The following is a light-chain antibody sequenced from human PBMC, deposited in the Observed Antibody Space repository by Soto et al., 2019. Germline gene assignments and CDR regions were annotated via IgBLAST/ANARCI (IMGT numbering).Light chain of an antibody. V-gene: IGKV3-20*01. Sequence: EIVMTQSPDTLSVSPGERATLSCRASQSVSSSYLAWYQQKPGQPPRLLIYGTSSRATGIPDRFSGSGSGTDFTLTISRLEPEDFAVYYCQQHGTFLVSFGHGTKVDIK. CDR2: GTS. CDR1: QSVSSSY. CDR3: QQHGTFLVS. J-gene: IGKJ3*01.